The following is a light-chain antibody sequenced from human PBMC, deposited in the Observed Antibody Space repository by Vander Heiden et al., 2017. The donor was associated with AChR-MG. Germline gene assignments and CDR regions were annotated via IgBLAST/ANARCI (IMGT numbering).Light chain of an antibody. J-gene: IGLJ3*02. CDR3: SAWDDGLSASV. V-gene: IGLV1-44*01. CDR1: ESTIGRNA. CDR2: SNS. Sequence: QSVLTQPPSASGTPGLRVTISCSGSESTIGRNAASWYMRVPGTAPRLLIYSNSERPSGVPERFSGSKSGTTAFLAISGLQSEDEADYFCSAWDDGLSASVFGGGTKLTVL.